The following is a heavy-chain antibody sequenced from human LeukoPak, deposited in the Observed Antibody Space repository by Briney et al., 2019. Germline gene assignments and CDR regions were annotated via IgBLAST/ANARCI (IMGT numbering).Heavy chain of an antibody. CDR1: GGSISSSRYY. CDR2: IYYRGST. D-gene: IGHD6-13*01. Sequence: PSETLSLTCTVSGGSISSSRYYWGWIRQPPGKGLEWIGSIYYRGSTYYNPSLKSRVTISVDTSKNQFSLKLSSVTAADTAVYYCARQGAAGTIFDYWGQGTLVTVSS. CDR3: ARQGAAGTIFDY. V-gene: IGHV4-39*01. J-gene: IGHJ4*02.